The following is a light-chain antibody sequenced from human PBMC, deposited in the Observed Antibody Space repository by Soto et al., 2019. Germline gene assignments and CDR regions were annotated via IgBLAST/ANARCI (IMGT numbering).Light chain of an antibody. Sequence: DIQMTQSPSSVSASVGDRVIITCRASQAFSNLLAWYLQKPGKAPKLLIYGASTLQGGVPSRFSGSESGTDFTLTISSLQPEDSATYYCQQATIFPLTFGGGTEVEIK. V-gene: IGKV1-12*01. CDR1: QAFSNL. J-gene: IGKJ4*01. CDR2: GAS. CDR3: QQATIFPLT.